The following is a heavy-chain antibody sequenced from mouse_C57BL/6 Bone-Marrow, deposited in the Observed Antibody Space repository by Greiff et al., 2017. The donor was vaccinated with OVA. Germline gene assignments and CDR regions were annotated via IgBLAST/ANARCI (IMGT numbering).Heavy chain of an antibody. CDR3: ARPVPYFDY. CDR2: ISDGGSYT. D-gene: IGHD1-1*01. CDR1: GFTFSSYA. Sequence: EVQLQQSGGGLVKPGGSLKLSCAASGFTFSSYAMSWVRQTPEKRLEWVATISDGGSYTYYPDNVKGRFTISRDNAKNNLYLQMSHLKSEDTAMYYCARPVPYFDYWGQGTTLTVSS. V-gene: IGHV5-4*01. J-gene: IGHJ2*01.